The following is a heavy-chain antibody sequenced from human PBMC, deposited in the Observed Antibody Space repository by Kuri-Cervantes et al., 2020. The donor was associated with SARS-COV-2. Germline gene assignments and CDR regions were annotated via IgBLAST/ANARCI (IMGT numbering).Heavy chain of an antibody. J-gene: IGHJ4*02. V-gene: IGHV1-69*02. CDR2: IIPIFGIA. CDR1: GYTFTSYY. CDR3: ARQLETTMLYYFDY. Sequence: SVKVSCKASGYTFTSYYMHWVRQAPGQGLEWMGRIIPIFGIANYAQKFQGRVTITADKSTSTAYMELSSLRSEDTAVYYCARQLETTMLYYFDYWGQGTLVTVSS. D-gene: IGHD3-10*02.